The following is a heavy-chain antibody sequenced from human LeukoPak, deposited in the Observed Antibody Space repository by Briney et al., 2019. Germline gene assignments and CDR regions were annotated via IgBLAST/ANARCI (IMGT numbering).Heavy chain of an antibody. CDR1: GFTVSSNY. CDR2: IYSGGST. V-gene: IGHV3-53*01. Sequence: GGSLRLSCVASGFTVSSNYMSWVRQAPGKGLEWVSVIYSGGSTYYADSVKGRFTISRDNSKNTLYLQMNSLRAEDTAVYYCARDKRARYSYGYYYYGMDVWGQGTTVTVSS. D-gene: IGHD5-18*01. J-gene: IGHJ6*02. CDR3: ARDKRARYSYGYYYYGMDV.